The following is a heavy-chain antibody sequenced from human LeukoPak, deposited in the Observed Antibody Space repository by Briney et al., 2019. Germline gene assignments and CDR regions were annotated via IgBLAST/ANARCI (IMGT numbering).Heavy chain of an antibody. D-gene: IGHD3-10*01. CDR3: GCYGSGNINGSYFDY. CDR1: GFTFSSYG. V-gene: IGHV3-33*01. CDR2: IWYDGSNK. J-gene: IGHJ4*02. Sequence: PGGSLRLSCAASGFTFSSYGMHWVRKAQGKGLEWVAVIWYDGSNKYYADSVKGRFTISRDNSKNTLYLQMNSLRAEDTAVYYCGCYGSGNINGSYFDYWGQGTLVTVSS.